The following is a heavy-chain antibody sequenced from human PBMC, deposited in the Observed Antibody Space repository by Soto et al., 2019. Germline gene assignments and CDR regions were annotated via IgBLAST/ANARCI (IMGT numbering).Heavy chain of an antibody. CDR2: IYPGDSET. CDR3: ARQPTSITMFRGFIINYYYYGRDV. D-gene: IGHD3-10*01. CDR1: GYSFTSYW. J-gene: IGHJ6*02. V-gene: IGHV5-51*01. Sequence: GESLKISCKGSGYSFTSYWIGWVRQMPGKGLEWMGIIYPGDSETRYSPSFQGQVTMSADKSISTAYLQWSSLKASDTAMYYCARQPTSITMFRGFIINYYYYGRDVWGQGPTFPVSS.